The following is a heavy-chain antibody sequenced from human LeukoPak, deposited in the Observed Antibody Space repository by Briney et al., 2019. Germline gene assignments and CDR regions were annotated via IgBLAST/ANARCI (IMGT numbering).Heavy chain of an antibody. CDR3: VRTRGIVVVPAARFDY. CDR1: GFTFSDFS. D-gene: IGHD2-2*01. J-gene: IGHJ4*02. V-gene: IGHV3-21*01. CDR2: INPTSTSI. Sequence: GGSLRLSCAASGFTFSDFSINWVRQAPGKGLEWVSSINPTSTSIYYADAVRGRFTISRDNAKSSLYLQMNSLRAEDTAVYYCVRTRGIVVVPAARFDYWGQGTLVTVSS.